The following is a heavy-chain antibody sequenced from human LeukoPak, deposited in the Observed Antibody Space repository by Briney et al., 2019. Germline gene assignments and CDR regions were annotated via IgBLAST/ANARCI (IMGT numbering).Heavy chain of an antibody. J-gene: IGHJ4*02. CDR2: INHSGST. CDR3: ARARLLLRLFDY. Sequence: SETLSLTCAVYGGSFSGYYWSWIRQPPGKGLEWIGEINHSGSTNYNPSLKSRVTISVDTSKNQYSLKLSSVTAADTAVYYCARARLLLRLFDYWGQGTLVTVSS. CDR1: GGSFSGYY. D-gene: IGHD3-22*01. V-gene: IGHV4-34*01.